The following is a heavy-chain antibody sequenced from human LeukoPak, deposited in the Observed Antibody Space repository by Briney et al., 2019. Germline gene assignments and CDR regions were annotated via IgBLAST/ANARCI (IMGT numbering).Heavy chain of an antibody. Sequence: AESLRLSCATYGFTFSSCCMRWVRQPPGKGLEWLVVISYDGSNKYYADSAKARFTISRDNSKNTLYLQMNSLRAEDTAVYHCAKFQTKAVAGPNWQDYWGQGTLVTVSS. D-gene: IGHD6-19*01. CDR2: ISYDGSNK. J-gene: IGHJ4*02. CDR3: AKFQTKAVAGPNWQDY. CDR1: GFTFSSCC. V-gene: IGHV3-30*18.